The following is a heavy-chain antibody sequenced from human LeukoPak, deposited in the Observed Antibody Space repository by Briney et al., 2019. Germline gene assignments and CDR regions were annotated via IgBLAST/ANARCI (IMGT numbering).Heavy chain of an antibody. CDR1: GFTFSSYA. J-gene: IGHJ4*02. D-gene: IGHD2-15*01. V-gene: IGHV3-30-3*01. Sequence: GRSLRLSCAASGFTFSSYAMHWVRQAPGKGLEWVAVISYDGSNKYYADSVKGRFTISRDNSKNTLYLQMNSLRAEDTAVYCCARDYCSGGSCYQDYWGQGTLVTVSS. CDR3: ARDYCSGGSCYQDY. CDR2: ISYDGSNK.